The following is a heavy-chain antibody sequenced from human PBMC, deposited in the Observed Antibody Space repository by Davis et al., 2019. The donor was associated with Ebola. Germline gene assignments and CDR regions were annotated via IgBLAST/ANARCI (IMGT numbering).Heavy chain of an antibody. Sequence: PSETLSLTCAASGFVFSSYVMSWVRRAPGKGLEWVSTLGLSADTYYADSVKGRFTISRDNSKNTLHLQMNSLRVEDTAIYYCAKDTSNVWFDVWGQGTMVTVSS. D-gene: IGHD1-26*01. CDR2: LGLSADT. CDR3: AKDTSNVWFDV. CDR1: GFVFSSYV. V-gene: IGHV3-23*01. J-gene: IGHJ3*01.